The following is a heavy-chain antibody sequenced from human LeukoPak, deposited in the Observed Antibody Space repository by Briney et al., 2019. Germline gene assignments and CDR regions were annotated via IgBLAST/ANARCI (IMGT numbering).Heavy chain of an antibody. CDR2: MNPNSGNT. V-gene: IGHV1-8*02. D-gene: IGHD3-22*01. J-gene: IGHJ4*02. CDR3: ARGVPDYYDSSGYSEGNYFDY. Sequence: GASVKVSCKASGGTFNSYAISWVRQAPGQGLEWMGWMNPNSGNTGYAQKFQGRVTMTRNTSISTAYMELSSLRSEDTAVYYCARGVPDYYDSSGYSEGNYFDYWGQGTLVTVSS. CDR1: GGTFNSYA.